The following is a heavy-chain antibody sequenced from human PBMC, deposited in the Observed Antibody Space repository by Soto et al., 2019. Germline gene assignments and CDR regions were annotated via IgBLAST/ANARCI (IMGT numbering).Heavy chain of an antibody. CDR2: ISGSGANT. D-gene: IGHD3-10*01. CDR3: AKGGTLPGDYGSGKWFLGNWFDP. CDR1: GFTFSSYA. J-gene: IGHJ5*02. Sequence: EVQLLESGGGLVQPGGSLRLSCAASGFTFSSYAMSWVRQAPGTGLEWVSAISGSGANTYYADSVKGRFTISRDNSKNTLYLQMNSLRAEDTAVYYCAKGGTLPGDYGSGKWFLGNWFDPWGQGTLVTVSS. V-gene: IGHV3-23*01.